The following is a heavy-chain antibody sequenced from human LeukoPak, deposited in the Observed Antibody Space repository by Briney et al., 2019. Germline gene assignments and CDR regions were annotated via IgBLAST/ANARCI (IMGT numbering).Heavy chain of an antibody. J-gene: IGHJ6*04. CDR2: INAGNGNT. D-gene: IGHD2-15*01. CDR3: AREYSHCSGGSCYPDNYYYYGMDV. Sequence: ASVKVSCKASGYTFTSYAMHWVRQAPGQGLECMGWINAGNGNTKYSQKFQGRVTITRDTSASTAYMELSSLRSEDTAVYYCAREYSHCSGGSCYPDNYYYYGMDVWGKGTTVTVSS. V-gene: IGHV1-3*01. CDR1: GYTFTSYA.